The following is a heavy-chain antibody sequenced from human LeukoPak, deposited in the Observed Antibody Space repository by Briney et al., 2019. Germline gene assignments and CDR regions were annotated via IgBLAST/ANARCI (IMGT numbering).Heavy chain of an antibody. CDR2: IYTNGNT. CDR3: ARDYYDILTGCFDY. CDR1: GGSMTTYY. D-gene: IGHD3-9*01. V-gene: IGHV4-4*07. Sequence: PSETLSLTCTVSGGSMTTYYWSWIRQPAGKGPEWIGRIYTNGNTIYTPSLESRVTMSIDTSKNQFSLELRSVTAADTALYYCARDYYDILTGCFDYWGQGAQVTVSP. J-gene: IGHJ4*02.